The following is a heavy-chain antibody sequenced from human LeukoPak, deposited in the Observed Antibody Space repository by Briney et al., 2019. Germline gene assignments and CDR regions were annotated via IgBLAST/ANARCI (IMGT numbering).Heavy chain of an antibody. V-gene: IGHV1-2*02. Sequence: ASVKVSCKASGYTFTGYYMHWVPQAPGQGLEWMGWINPNSGGTNYAQKFQGRVTMTRDTSISTDYMELSRLRSDDTAVYYCARDWLLSSGLDYWGQGTLVTVSS. CDR3: ARDWLLSSGLDY. CDR1: GYTFTGYY. D-gene: IGHD6-19*01. J-gene: IGHJ4*02. CDR2: INPNSGGT.